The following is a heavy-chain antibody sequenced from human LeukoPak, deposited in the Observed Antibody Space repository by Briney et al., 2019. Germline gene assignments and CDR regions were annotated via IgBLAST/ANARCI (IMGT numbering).Heavy chain of an antibody. Sequence: ASVKVSCKASGYTFTSYAMHWVRQAPGQGLEWMGGIIPIFGTANYAQKFQGRVTITADESTSTAYMELSSLRSEDTAVYYCARDRRGAVAGIFDYWGQGTLVTVSS. D-gene: IGHD6-19*01. CDR2: IIPIFGTA. CDR1: GYTFTSYA. V-gene: IGHV1-69*13. J-gene: IGHJ4*02. CDR3: ARDRRGAVAGIFDY.